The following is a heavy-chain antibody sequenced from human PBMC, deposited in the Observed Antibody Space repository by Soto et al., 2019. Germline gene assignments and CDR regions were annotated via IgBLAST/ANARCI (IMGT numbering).Heavy chain of an antibody. CDR2: IYYSGST. J-gene: IGHJ4*02. D-gene: IGHD3-22*01. V-gene: IGHV4-59*01. CDR1: GGSINNYY. Sequence: SETLSLTCTVSGGSINNYYWSWIRQPPGKGLEWIGYIYYSGSTNYNPSLKSRVTISVDTSKNQFSLKLSSVTAADTAVYYCATGDYYESPFDYWGQGTLVTVSS. CDR3: ATGDYYESPFDY.